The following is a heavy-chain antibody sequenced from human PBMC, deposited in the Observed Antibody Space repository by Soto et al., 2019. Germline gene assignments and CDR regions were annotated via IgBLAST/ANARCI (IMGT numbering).Heavy chain of an antibody. J-gene: IGHJ3*01. CDR1: GFTFRSYA. CDR2: ISGSGSST. V-gene: IGHV3-23*01. Sequence: GGSLRLSCAASGFTFRSYAMSWVRQAPGKGLEWVSGISGSGSSTHYADSVKGRFTISRDNAKNSLYLQMNSLRAEDTAVYYCARDQLYYNDISGRPLNAFDVWGQGTMVTVSS. CDR3: ARDQLYYNDISGRPLNAFDV. D-gene: IGHD3-22*01.